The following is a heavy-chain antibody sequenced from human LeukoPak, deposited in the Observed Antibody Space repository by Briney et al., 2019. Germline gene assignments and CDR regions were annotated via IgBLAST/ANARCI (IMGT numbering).Heavy chain of an antibody. CDR1: GFTFSSSX. J-gene: IGHJ4*02. D-gene: IGHD1-26*01. CDR3: AKDLGRYRNNFFDY. CDR2: ISNTGSDT. V-gene: IGHV3-23*01. Sequence: SGGSLRLSCAASGFTFSSSXXXXXRQAPGMGLXXXXXISNTGSDTYYADSVKGRFTISRDSSKNTLYLQMNSLRADDTAVYYCAKDLGRYRNNFFDYWGQGNLVTVSS.